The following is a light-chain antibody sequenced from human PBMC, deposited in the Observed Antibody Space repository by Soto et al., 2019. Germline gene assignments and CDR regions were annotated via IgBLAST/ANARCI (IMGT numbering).Light chain of an antibody. CDR1: SSDVWSYNL. CDR2: EGS. V-gene: IGLV2-23*01. CDR3: CSYAGSSTPEAV. Sequence: QSVLTQPASVSGSPGQSITISCTGISSDVWSYNLVSWYQQHPGKAPKLMIYEGSKRPSGVSTRISASKSGNTASLTISGLQAEDGAYYYCCSYAGSSTPEAVFGTWTKVTV. J-gene: IGLJ1*01.